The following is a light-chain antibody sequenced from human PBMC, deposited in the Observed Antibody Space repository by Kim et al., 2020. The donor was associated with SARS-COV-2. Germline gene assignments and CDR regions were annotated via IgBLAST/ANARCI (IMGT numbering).Light chain of an antibody. Sequence: QSVLTQPPSVSGAPGQRVTISCTGSSSNIGSFYDVHWYQQLPGAAPKLLIHGNSNRPSGVPDRFSGSKSGTSASLAITGLQAEDEADYYCQSYDSSLGASVFGGGTQLTVL. CDR3: QSYDSSLGASV. CDR2: GNS. V-gene: IGLV1-40*01. CDR1: SSNIGSFYD. J-gene: IGLJ3*02.